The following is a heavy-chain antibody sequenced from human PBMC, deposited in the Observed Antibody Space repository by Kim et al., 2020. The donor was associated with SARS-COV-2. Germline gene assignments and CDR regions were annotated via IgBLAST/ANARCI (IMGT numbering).Heavy chain of an antibody. Sequence: GGSLRLSCAASGFTFSSYAMSWVRQAPGKGLEWVSAISGSGGSTYSADSVKGRFTISRDSSKNTLYLQVNSLRAEDTAVYYCAKDLVSGFIVGATAFDYWGQGTLVTVSS. CDR2: ISGSGGST. J-gene: IGHJ4*02. CDR1: GFTFSSYA. D-gene: IGHD1-26*01. CDR3: AKDLVSGFIVGATAFDY. V-gene: IGHV3-23*01.